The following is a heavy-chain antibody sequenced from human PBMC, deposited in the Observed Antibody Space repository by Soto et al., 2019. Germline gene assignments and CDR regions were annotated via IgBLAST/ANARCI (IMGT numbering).Heavy chain of an antibody. CDR3: ARLLTREGGTGEFDY. V-gene: IGHV4-39*01. J-gene: IGHJ4*01. D-gene: IGHD1-26*01. Sequence: SETLSLTFIVSGGSISSSSYYCAWIRQPPGKGLEWIGSIFYSGTTYYNPSLKSRVTLSVDSSKNQFSLKLNSVTAADTAVYYCARLLTREGGTGEFDYWGHGTLVTVSS. CDR2: IFYSGTT. CDR1: GGSISSSSYY.